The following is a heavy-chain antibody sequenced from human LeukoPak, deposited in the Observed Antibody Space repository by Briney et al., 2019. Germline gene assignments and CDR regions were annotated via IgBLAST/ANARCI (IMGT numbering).Heavy chain of an antibody. CDR3: ARANLKIGGKTAWDY. V-gene: IGHV3-11*01. D-gene: IGHD4-23*01. CDR1: GFTFSSYW. Sequence: GGSLRLSCAASGFTFSSYWMSWIRQAPGKGLEWVSYISSSGSTIYYADSVKGRFTISRDNAKNSLYLQMNSLRAEDTAVYYCARANLKIGGKTAWDYWGQGTLVTVSS. CDR2: ISSSGSTI. J-gene: IGHJ4*02.